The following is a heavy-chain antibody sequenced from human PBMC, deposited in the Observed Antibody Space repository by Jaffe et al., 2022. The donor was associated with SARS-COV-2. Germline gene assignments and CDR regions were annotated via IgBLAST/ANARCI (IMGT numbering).Heavy chain of an antibody. V-gene: IGHV3-23*04. CDR1: GFTFSNYA. CDR3: AKDFGSSGWSS. Sequence: EVQVVEAGGGLVQPGGSLRLSCEASGFTFSNYAMSWVRQAPGKGLEWVSSTSDSGGSTYYADSVKGRFTISRDNSRNTLYLQMNSLTAEDTAIYYCAKDFGSSGWSSWGQGTVVTVSS. CDR2: TSDSGGST. J-gene: IGHJ4*02. D-gene: IGHD6-19*01.